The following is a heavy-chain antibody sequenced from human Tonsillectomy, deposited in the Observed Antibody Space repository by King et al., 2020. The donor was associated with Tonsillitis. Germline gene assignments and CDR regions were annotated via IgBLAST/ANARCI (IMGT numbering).Heavy chain of an antibody. CDR1: GFSLSNARMG. J-gene: IGHJ6*02. Sequence: TLKESGPVLVKPTETLTLTCTVSGFSLSNARMGVSWIRQPPGKALEWLAHIFSNYEKSYSTSLKSRLTISKDTSKSQVVLIVTNMDPADTATYYCARVTTVTKSYYYYGMDVWGQGTTVTVSS. CDR3: ARVTTVTKSYYYYGMDV. D-gene: IGHD4-17*01. CDR2: IFSNYEK. V-gene: IGHV2-26*01.